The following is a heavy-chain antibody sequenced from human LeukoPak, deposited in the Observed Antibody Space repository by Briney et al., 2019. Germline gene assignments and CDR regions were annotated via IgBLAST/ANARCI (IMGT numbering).Heavy chain of an antibody. CDR3: ARARDDYINNWFDP. CDR2: VFYSGNT. D-gene: IGHD5-24*01. V-gene: IGHV4-59*01. CDR1: GGSINSYY. J-gene: IGHJ5*02. Sequence: PSETLSLTCIVSGGSINSYYWNWIRQPPGKGLEWTGYVFYSGNTNYNPSLKSRVTISVDASKSQLSLKLSSVTAADTAVYYCARARDDYINNWFDPWGQGTLVTVSS.